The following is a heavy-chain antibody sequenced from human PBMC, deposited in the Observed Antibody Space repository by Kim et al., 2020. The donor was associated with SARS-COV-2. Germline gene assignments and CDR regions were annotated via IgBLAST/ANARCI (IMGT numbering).Heavy chain of an antibody. Sequence: GNPTYAQGCTGRFVFSLDTSVSTAYLQISSLKAEDTAVYYCARLEASSPDYWGQGTLVTVSS. D-gene: IGHD6-13*01. V-gene: IGHV7-4-1*02. CDR2: GNP. J-gene: IGHJ4*02. CDR3: ARLEASSPDY.